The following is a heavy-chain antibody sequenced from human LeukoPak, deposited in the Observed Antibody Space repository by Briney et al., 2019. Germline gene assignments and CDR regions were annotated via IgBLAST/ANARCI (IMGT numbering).Heavy chain of an antibody. D-gene: IGHD2-15*01. Sequence: GESLKISCKGSGYSLTSYWIGWVRQMPGKGLEWMGIIYPGDSDTRYSPSFQGQVTISADKSISTAYLQWSSLKASDTAMYYCARRYCSGGSRYSSFDPWGQGTLVTVSS. V-gene: IGHV5-51*01. CDR2: IYPGDSDT. CDR1: GYSLTSYW. CDR3: ARRYCSGGSRYSSFDP. J-gene: IGHJ5*02.